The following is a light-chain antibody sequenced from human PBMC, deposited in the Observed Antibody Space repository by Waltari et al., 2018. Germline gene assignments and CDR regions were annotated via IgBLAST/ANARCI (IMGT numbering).Light chain of an antibody. J-gene: IGKJ3*01. V-gene: IGKV3-11*01. CDR2: DTS. CDR1: QSINGY. CDR3: QHRSNWPPLFA. Sequence: EIVLTQSPATLSLSPGERATLSCRASQSINGYLAWYQQKPGQAPRLLIYDTSNRATGIPARFSGTGSGTDVTLSIISLEPEDFAVYFCQHRSNWPPLFAFGPGTKVDMK.